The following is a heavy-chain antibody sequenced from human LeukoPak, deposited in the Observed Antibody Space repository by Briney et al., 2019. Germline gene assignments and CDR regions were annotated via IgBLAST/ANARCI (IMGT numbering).Heavy chain of an antibody. Sequence: GASVKVSCKASGYTFTNYGISWVRQAPGQGLEWMGWVSAYDANTNYAQKLQGRLTMTTDRSTSTAYMELRSLRSDDTAMYYCAREMSMVRGVYSPYYYYGMDVWGQGTTVTVSS. J-gene: IGHJ6*02. CDR2: VSAYDANT. CDR3: AREMSMVRGVYSPYYYYGMDV. D-gene: IGHD3-10*01. V-gene: IGHV1-18*01. CDR1: GYTFTNYG.